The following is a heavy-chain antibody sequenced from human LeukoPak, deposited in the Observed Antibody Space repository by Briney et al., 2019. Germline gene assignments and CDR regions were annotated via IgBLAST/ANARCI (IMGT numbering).Heavy chain of an antibody. V-gene: IGHV1-8*01. CDR2: VTPNSGNT. D-gene: IGHD4/OR15-4a*01. CDR3: ARFRYDYGDGPDY. J-gene: IGHJ4*02. Sequence: GASVKVSCKASGYTFTSYDINWVRQAAGQGLEWMGFVTPNSGNTGYAQKLQGRVTMTTNNSIGAAYMELSSLRSEDTAVYYCARFRYDYGDGPDYWGQGTPVTVSS. CDR1: GYTFTSYD.